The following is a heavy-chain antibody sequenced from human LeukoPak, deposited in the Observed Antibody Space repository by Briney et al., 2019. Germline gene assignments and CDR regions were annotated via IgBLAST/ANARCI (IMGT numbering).Heavy chain of an antibody. CDR3: AVGAAYDYVWGSPFPFDY. V-gene: IGHV3-30*02. CDR1: GFTFSSYG. Sequence: PGGSLRLSCAASGFTFSSYGMHWVRQAPGKGLEWVTFIRYDGSNKYYADSVKGRFTISRDNSKNTLYLQMHSLRAEDTAVYYCAVGAAYDYVWGSPFPFDYWGQGTLVTVSS. CDR2: IRYDGSNK. D-gene: IGHD3-16*01. J-gene: IGHJ4*02.